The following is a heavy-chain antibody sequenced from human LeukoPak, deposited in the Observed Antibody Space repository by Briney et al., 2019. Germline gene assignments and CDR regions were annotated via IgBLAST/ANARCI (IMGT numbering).Heavy chain of an antibody. D-gene: IGHD1-26*01. V-gene: IGHV1-2*02. CDR2: INPNSGGT. CDR1: GYTFTGYY. CDR3: ARDLGGSYYEYYFDY. Sequence: GASVKVSCKASGYTFTGYYMHWVRQAPGQGLEWMGWINPNSGGTNYAQKFQGRVTMTRDTSTSTAYMELSRLRSDDTAVYYCARDLGGSYYEYYFDYWGQGTLVTVSS. J-gene: IGHJ4*02.